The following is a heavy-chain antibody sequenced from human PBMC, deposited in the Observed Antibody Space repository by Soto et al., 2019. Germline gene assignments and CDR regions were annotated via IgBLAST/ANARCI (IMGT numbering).Heavy chain of an antibody. CDR1: GYTFTSYY. Sequence: ASVKVSCKASGYTFTSYYMHWVRQAPGQGLEWMGIINPSGGSTSYAQKFQGRVTMTRGTSTSTVYMELSSLRSEDTAVYYCARDMREGSIAAAGTGPAEYFQHWGQGTLVTVSS. CDR3: ARDMREGSIAAAGTGPAEYFQH. J-gene: IGHJ1*01. CDR2: INPSGGST. D-gene: IGHD6-13*01. V-gene: IGHV1-46*01.